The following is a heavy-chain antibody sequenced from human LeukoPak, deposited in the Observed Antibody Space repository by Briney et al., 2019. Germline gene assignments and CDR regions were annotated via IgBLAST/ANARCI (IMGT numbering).Heavy chain of an antibody. J-gene: IGHJ6*02. CDR3: ATDYRTNYYSFLYGMDV. CDR1: AYTLSDLS. D-gene: IGHD3-10*01. V-gene: IGHV1-24*01. Sequence: APVKSSCQVSAYTLSDLSIHWVRQAPGKPREGLGGFYPYDGETIYARKFQGRVTRTENTSTDTAYMELSSLRSEDTAVYYCATDYRTNYYSFLYGMDVWGQGTTVTVSS. CDR2: FYPYDGET.